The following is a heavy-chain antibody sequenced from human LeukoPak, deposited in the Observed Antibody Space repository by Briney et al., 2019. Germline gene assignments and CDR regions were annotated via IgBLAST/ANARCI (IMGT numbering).Heavy chain of an antibody. CDR1: GFTFSSYA. CDR3: AKVLSPMIVVVNHLSTAH. Sequence: GGSLRLSCAASGFTFSSYAMSWVRQAPGKGLEWVSAISVSGGSTYYADSVKGRFTISRDNSKNTLYLQMNSLRAEDTAVYYCAKVLSPMIVVVNHLSTAHWGQGTLVTVSS. D-gene: IGHD3-22*01. CDR2: ISVSGGST. V-gene: IGHV3-23*01. J-gene: IGHJ4*02.